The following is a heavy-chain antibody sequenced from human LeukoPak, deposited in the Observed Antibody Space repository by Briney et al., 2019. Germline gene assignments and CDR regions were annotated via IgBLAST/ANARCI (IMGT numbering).Heavy chain of an antibody. CDR1: GGSISSSSYY. J-gene: IGHJ4*02. Sequence: PSETLSLTCTVSGGSISSSSYYWGWIRQPPGTGLEWIGSIYHSGSTYYNPSLKSRVTISVDTSKNQFSLKLSSVTAADTAVYYCARVGRGSGYRARVDYWGQGTLVTVSS. CDR3: ARVGRGSGYRARVDY. V-gene: IGHV4-39*07. D-gene: IGHD3-22*01. CDR2: IYHSGST.